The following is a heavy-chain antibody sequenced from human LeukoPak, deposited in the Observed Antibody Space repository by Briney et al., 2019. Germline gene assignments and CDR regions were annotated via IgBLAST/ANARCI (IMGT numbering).Heavy chain of an antibody. V-gene: IGHV4-4*07. CDR1: GGSMSSYY. CDR3: ARERGPIYDSSGYTPLWAFDI. Sequence: PSETLSLTRTVSGGSMSSYYWSWIRQPAGKGLEWIGRIYTSGSTNYNPSLKSRVTMSVDTSKNQFSLKLSSVTAADTAVYYCARERGPIYDSSGYTPLWAFDIWGQGTMVTVSS. CDR2: IYTSGST. J-gene: IGHJ3*02. D-gene: IGHD3-22*01.